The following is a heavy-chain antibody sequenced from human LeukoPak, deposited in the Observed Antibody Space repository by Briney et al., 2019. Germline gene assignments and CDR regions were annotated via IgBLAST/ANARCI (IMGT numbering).Heavy chain of an antibody. CDR2: ILYDGRNL. CDR3: ARSGDLRYSYYYYMDV. V-gene: IGHV3-33*01. CDR1: GFSFSTYG. J-gene: IGHJ6*03. Sequence: PGGSLRPSCAASGFSFSTYGMHWVRQAPGKGLEWVAVILYDGRNLYYSDSVKGRFTISRDNSKNTLFLQMNSLRAEDTAVYYCARSGDLRYSYYYYMDVWGKGTTVTVSS. D-gene: IGHD2-21*02.